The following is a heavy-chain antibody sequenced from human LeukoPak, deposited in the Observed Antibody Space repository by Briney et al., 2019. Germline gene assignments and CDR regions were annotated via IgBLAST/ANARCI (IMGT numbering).Heavy chain of an antibody. J-gene: IGHJ4*02. CDR1: GFTFSTFG. D-gene: IGHD6-13*01. CDR2: ISASGDST. Sequence: PGGSLRLSCAASGFTFSTFGMNWVRQAPGKGLEWVSLISASGDSTYSADSVKGRFTISRDNSKNTLYLQMSSLRAEDTAVYYCAKDLGSWADYWGQGTLVTVSS. V-gene: IGHV3-23*01. CDR3: AKDLGSWADY.